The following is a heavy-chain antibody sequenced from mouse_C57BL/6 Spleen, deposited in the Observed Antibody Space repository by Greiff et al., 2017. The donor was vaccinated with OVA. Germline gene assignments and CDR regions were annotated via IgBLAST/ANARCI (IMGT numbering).Heavy chain of an antibody. Sequence: LMEPGASVKMSCKASGYTFTDYNMHWVKQSHGKSLEWIGYINPNNGGTSYNQKFKGKATLTVNKSSSTAYMELRSLTSEDSAVYYCASPSYYGSSYVYYFDYWGQGTTLTVSS. J-gene: IGHJ2*01. CDR2: INPNNGGT. CDR1: GYTFTDYN. D-gene: IGHD1-1*01. CDR3: ASPSYYGSSYVYYFDY. V-gene: IGHV1-22*01.